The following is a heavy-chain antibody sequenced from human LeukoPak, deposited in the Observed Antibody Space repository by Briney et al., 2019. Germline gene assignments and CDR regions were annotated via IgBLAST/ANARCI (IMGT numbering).Heavy chain of an antibody. CDR2: IFVSGTT. CDR1: GGSISRYY. V-gene: IGHV4-4*07. Sequence: SETLSLTCTVSGGSISRYYCSWIWQPAGKGLEWIGRIFVSGTTNYNPSLKSRVTMSVDTSKNQFSLNLSAVTAADTAVYYCASGYGSGSYSYWGQGTLVTVSS. D-gene: IGHD3-10*01. J-gene: IGHJ4*02. CDR3: ASGYGSGSYSY.